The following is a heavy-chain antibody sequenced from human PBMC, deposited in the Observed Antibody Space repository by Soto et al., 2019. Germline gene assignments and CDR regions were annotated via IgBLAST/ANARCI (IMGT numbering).Heavy chain of an antibody. Sequence: EVQLLESGGGLVQPGGSLRLSCAASGFTFSSYAMSWVRQAPGKGLEWVSAISGRGGSTYYADSVKGRFTNSRDNSKNTLYLQMNSLRAEDTAVYYCAKNEKLLQVHYWGQGTLVTVSS. CDR1: GFTFSSYA. CDR3: AKNEKLLQVHY. V-gene: IGHV3-23*01. D-gene: IGHD3-10*01. CDR2: ISGRGGST. J-gene: IGHJ4*02.